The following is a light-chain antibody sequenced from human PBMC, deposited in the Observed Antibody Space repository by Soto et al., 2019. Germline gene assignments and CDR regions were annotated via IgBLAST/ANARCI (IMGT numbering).Light chain of an antibody. V-gene: IGLV1-40*01. Sequence: QLVLTQPPSVSGAPGQRVTISCTGSSSNIGAGYDVHWYQQLPGTAPQLLIYGNSKRPSGVPDRFSGSKSGTSASLAITGPQSEVEADYSCQSYDSSLSVVFGGGTKLTVL. CDR2: GNS. CDR3: QSYDSSLSVV. CDR1: SSNIGAGYD. J-gene: IGLJ2*01.